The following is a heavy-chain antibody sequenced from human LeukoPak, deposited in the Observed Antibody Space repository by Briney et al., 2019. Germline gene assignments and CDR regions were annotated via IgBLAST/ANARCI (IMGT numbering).Heavy chain of an antibody. D-gene: IGHD3-10*01. CDR3: ARVAYGSGSRLIDC. J-gene: IGHJ4*02. Sequence: PSETLSLTCTVSGGSINSTNYNWGWIRQPPRRGPEWLASVYYSGLTYYNSSLESRVSISVDTSKNQFSLKLTSVTAADTAVYYCARVAYGSGSRLIDCWGQGTLVTISS. V-gene: IGHV4-39*07. CDR2: VYYSGLT. CDR1: GGSINSTNYN.